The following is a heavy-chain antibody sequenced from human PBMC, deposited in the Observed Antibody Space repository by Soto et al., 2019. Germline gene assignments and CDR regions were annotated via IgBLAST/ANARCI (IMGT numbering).Heavy chain of an antibody. CDR3: ARAIRGYYFDSRGYYYFDY. D-gene: IGHD3-22*01. CDR1: GFTFNNYA. J-gene: IGHJ4*02. V-gene: IGHV3-23*01. CDR2: ISSSGGST. Sequence: EVQLLESGGDLVQPGGSLRLSCVASGFTFNNYAMTWVRQAPGKGLEWVSLISSSGGSTYYGDSVKGRFTISRDNSKNTLYLQMQSLRAEDTAVYYCARAIRGYYFDSRGYYYFDYWGRGTLVTVSS.